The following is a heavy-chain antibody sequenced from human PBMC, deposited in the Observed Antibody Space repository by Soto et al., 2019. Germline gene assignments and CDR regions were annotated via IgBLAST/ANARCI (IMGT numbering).Heavy chain of an antibody. CDR2: IIPISGTT. CDR3: ARGYCSGGNCYSGMDV. J-gene: IGHJ6*02. V-gene: IGHV1-69*13. CDR1: GGTLSTHA. D-gene: IGHD2-15*01. Sequence: GASVKVSCKASGGTLSTHAIIWVRQAPGHGLEWMGGIIPISGTTYYTQKFQGRVTITADEPTSTAFMELSSLKSEDTAVFYCARGYCSGGNCYSGMDVWRQGTRVTVSS.